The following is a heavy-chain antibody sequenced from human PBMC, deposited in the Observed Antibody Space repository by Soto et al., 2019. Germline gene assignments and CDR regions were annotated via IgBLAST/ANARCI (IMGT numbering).Heavy chain of an antibody. V-gene: IGHV4-4*02. CDR1: SGSISSSNW. D-gene: IGHD3-3*01. J-gene: IGHJ6*03. Sequence: SETLSLTCAVSSGSISSSNWWRWVRQPPGKGLEWIGEIYHSGSTNYNPSLKSRVTISVDKSKNQFSLKLSSVTAADTAVYYCARNLKLRFLEWLPIYYYYMDVWGKGTTVTVSS. CDR3: ARNLKLRFLEWLPIYYYYMDV. CDR2: IYHSGST.